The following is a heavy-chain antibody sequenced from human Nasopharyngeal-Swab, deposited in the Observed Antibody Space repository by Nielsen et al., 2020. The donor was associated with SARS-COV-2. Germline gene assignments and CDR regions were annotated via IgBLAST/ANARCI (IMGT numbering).Heavy chain of an antibody. CDR3: AKLFAYYYGSGSSHDAFDI. Sequence: WIRQPPGKRLEWVSAISGSGGSTYYADSVKGRFTISRDNSKNTLYLQMNSLRAEDTAVYYCAKLFAYYYGSGSSHDAFDIWGQGTMVTVSS. J-gene: IGHJ3*02. D-gene: IGHD3-10*01. CDR2: ISGSGGST. V-gene: IGHV3-23*01.